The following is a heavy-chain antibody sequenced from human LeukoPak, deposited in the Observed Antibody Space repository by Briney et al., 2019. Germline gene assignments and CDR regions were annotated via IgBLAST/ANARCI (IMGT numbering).Heavy chain of an antibody. CDR2: INFSSSII. D-gene: IGHD5-18*01. Sequence: GGSLRLYSAAYGFTFSSYSMNWVRQAPGKGLEWVSYINFSSSIIYYADYVKGRFTISRDNAKNSLYPQMNSLRAEDTAGYYCARVGYSYREDQYYFDYWGQGTLVTVSA. CDR3: ARVGYSYREDQYYFDY. J-gene: IGHJ4*02. CDR1: GFTFSSYS. V-gene: IGHV3-48*01.